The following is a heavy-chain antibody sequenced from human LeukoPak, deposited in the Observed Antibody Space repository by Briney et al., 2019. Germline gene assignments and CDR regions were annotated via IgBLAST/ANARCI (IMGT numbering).Heavy chain of an antibody. D-gene: IGHD2-2*01. Sequence: PSETLSLTCTVSGGSISSYYWSWIRQPPGKGLEWIGYIYYSGSTNYNPSLKSRVTISVDTSKNQFSLKLSSVTAADTAVYYCARAGVVPAATYFDYWGQGTLVTVSS. CDR1: GGSISSYY. CDR2: IYYSGST. J-gene: IGHJ4*02. V-gene: IGHV4-59*01. CDR3: ARAGVVPAATYFDY.